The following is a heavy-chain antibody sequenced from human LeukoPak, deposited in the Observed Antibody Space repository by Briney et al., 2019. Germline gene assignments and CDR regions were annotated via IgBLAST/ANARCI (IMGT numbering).Heavy chain of an antibody. D-gene: IGHD2-8*02. CDR3: AKDTQGLVEGGPFDY. CDR1: GFTFDDYA. CDR2: ISWNSGSI. V-gene: IGHV3-9*01. Sequence: GGSLRLSCAASGFTFDDYAMHWVRQAPGKGLEWVSGISWNSGSIGYADSVKGRFTISRDNAKNSLYLQMNSLRAEDTALYYCAKDTQGLVEGGPFDYWGQGTLVTVSS. J-gene: IGHJ4*02.